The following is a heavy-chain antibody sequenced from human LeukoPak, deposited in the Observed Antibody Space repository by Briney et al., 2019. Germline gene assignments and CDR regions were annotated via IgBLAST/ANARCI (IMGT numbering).Heavy chain of an antibody. CDR3: ARVYGSGSLIIDY. D-gene: IGHD3-10*01. CDR1: GGSFSGYY. CDR2: INHSGST. Sequence: PSETLSLTCAVYGGSFSGYYWSWIRQPPGKGLEWIGEINHSGSTNYNPSLKSRVTISVDTSKNQFSLKLSSVTAADTAVYYCARVYGSGSLIIDYWGQGTLVTVSS. J-gene: IGHJ4*02. V-gene: IGHV4-34*01.